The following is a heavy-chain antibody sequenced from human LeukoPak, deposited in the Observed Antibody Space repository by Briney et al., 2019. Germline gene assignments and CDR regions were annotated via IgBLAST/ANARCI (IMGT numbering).Heavy chain of an antibody. CDR3: ARQYSSGWPWFDP. D-gene: IGHD6-19*01. CDR2: IYYSGST. Sequence: SETPSLTCTVSGGSISSGGYYWGWIRQPPGKGLEWIGSIYYSGSTYYNPSLKSRVTISVDTSKNQFSLKLTSVTAADAALYYCARQYSSGWPWFDPWGQGTLVTVSS. V-gene: IGHV4-39*01. CDR1: GGSISSGGYY. J-gene: IGHJ5*02.